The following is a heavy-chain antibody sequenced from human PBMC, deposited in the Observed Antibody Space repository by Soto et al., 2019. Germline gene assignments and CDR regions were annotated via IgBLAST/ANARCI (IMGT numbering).Heavy chain of an antibody. CDR2: ISGGRETT. J-gene: IGHJ4*02. CDR1: GFVFSHFA. CDR3: AKDLDGGFGELFFDK. V-gene: IGHV3-23*01. D-gene: IGHD3-10*01. Sequence: EVQLWESGGGLVQPGGSMRLSCEASGFVFSHFALSCVRQAPGKGLEWVSGISGGRETTSYADSVKGRFTISRDNSKGTLFLQMNKLRAEDTATYFCAKDLDGGFGELFFDKWGQGTLVTVSS.